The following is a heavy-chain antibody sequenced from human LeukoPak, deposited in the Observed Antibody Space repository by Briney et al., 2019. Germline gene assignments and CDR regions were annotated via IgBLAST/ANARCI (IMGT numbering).Heavy chain of an antibody. V-gene: IGHV3-43*01. CDR2: ISWDGGST. D-gene: IGHD1-26*01. CDR3: AKAAPWSYFLHY. CDR1: GFTFDDYT. J-gene: IGHJ4*02. Sequence: GGSLRLSCAASGFTFDDYTMHWVRQAPGKGLEWVSLISWDGGSTYYADSVKGRFTISRDNSKNSLYLQMNSLRTEDTALYYCAKAAPWSYFLHYWGQGTLVTVSS.